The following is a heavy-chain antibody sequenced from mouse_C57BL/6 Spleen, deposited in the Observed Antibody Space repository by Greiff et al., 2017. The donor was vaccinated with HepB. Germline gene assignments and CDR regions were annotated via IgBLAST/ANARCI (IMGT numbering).Heavy chain of an antibody. J-gene: IGHJ2*01. CDR3: AREGTPDY. Sequence: QVQLQQSGAELVRPGASVKLSCKASGYTFTDYYINWVKQRPGQGLEWIARIYPGSGNTYYNEKFKGKATLTAEKSSSTAYMQLSSLTSEDSAVYFCAREGTPDYWGQGTTLTVSS. CDR2: IYPGSGNT. V-gene: IGHV1-76*01. CDR1: GYTFTDYY.